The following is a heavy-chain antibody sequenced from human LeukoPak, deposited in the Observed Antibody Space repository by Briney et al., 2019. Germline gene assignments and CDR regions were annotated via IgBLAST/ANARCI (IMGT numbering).Heavy chain of an antibody. Sequence: PSETLSLTCTVSGGSISSGSYYWSWIRQPAGKGLEWIGRIYTSGSTNYNPSLKSRVTISVDTSKNQFSLKLSSVTAADTAVYYCARRRGGYPFDYWGQGTLVTVSS. CDR1: GGSISSGSYY. CDR3: ARRRGGYPFDY. D-gene: IGHD2-15*01. CDR2: IYTSGST. J-gene: IGHJ4*02. V-gene: IGHV4-61*02.